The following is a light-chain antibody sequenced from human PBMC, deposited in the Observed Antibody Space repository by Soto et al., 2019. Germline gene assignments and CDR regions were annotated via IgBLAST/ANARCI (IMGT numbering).Light chain of an antibody. CDR2: GAS. CDR1: QSVSSSY. V-gene: IGKV3-20*01. Sequence: EIVLTQSPGTLSLSPGERATLSCRASQSVSSSYLAWYQQKPGQAPRLLIYGASIRATGIPDRFSGSASGTDFTLPISRLESQQFAVYYCQQYGSSPGTFGQGTKVEIK. J-gene: IGKJ1*01. CDR3: QQYGSSPGT.